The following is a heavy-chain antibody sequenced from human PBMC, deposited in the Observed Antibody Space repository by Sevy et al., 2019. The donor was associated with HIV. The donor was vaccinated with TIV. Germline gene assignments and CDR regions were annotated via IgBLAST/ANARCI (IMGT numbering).Heavy chain of an antibody. CDR1: GDSISSYY. V-gene: IGHV4-59*01. J-gene: IGHJ2*01. CDR3: ARGVPYDSSGYYSVRSYWYFDL. CDR2: IYYSGSA. Sequence: SETLSLTCTVSGDSISSYYWSWIRQPPGKGLEWIGYIYYSGSANYNPTLKSRVTISVDTSKNQFSLKLSSVTAADTAVYYCARGVPYDSSGYYSVRSYWYFDLWGRGTLVTVSS. D-gene: IGHD3-22*01.